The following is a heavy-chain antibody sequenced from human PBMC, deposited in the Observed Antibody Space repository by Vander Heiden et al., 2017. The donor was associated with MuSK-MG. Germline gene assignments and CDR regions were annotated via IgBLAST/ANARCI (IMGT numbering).Heavy chain of an antibody. D-gene: IGHD2-15*01. Sequence: QVQLVQSGAEVKKPGASVKVSCKASGSTFPGYYMHWVRQAPGQGLEWMGWINPNSGGTNYAQKFQGRVTMTRDTSISTAYMELSRLRSDDTAVYYCARIWIEYCSGGSCYYNWFDPWGQGTLVTVSS. V-gene: IGHV1-2*02. CDR2: INPNSGGT. CDR1: GSTFPGYY. J-gene: IGHJ5*02. CDR3: ARIWIEYCSGGSCYYNWFDP.